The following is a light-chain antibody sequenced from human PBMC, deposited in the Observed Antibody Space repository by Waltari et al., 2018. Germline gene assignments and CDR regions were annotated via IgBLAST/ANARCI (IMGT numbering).Light chain of an antibody. CDR3: NSYTGSNSWV. CDR2: DVS. CDR1: NSDIGFYNY. J-gene: IGLJ3*02. V-gene: IGLV2-14*01. Sequence: QSALTQPASVSGSPGQSITISCTGTNSDIGFYNYVSWYRQYPGKAPKLLIYDVSERPSGVPSRFSASKSGNTASLTISGLQADDEADYYCNSYTGSNSWVFGGGTKVTVL.